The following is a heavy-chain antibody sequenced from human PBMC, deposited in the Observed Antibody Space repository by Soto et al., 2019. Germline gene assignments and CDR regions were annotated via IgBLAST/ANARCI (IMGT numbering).Heavy chain of an antibody. CDR1: GFTFSSYA. V-gene: IGHV3-23*01. J-gene: IGHJ4*02. Sequence: EVQLLESGGGLVQPGGSLRLSCAASGFTFSSYAMSWVRQAPGKGLEWVSAISGSGGSTYYADSVKGRFTISRDNSKNTLYLQMNSLRAEDTAVYYCAKDLTDIVVVVAATPVGTFDYWGQGTLVTVSS. CDR3: AKDLTDIVVVVAATPVGTFDY. CDR2: ISGSGGST. D-gene: IGHD2-15*01.